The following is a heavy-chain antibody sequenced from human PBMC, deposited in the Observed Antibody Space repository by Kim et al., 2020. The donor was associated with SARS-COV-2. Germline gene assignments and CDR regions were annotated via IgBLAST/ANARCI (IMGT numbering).Heavy chain of an antibody. CDR1: GFSISSGYN. V-gene: IGHV4-38-2*02. J-gene: IGHJ3*02. D-gene: IGHD3-10*01. Sequence: SETLSLTCTVSGFSISSGYNWGWIRQPPGKGLEWIGSIYHSGSTYHNPSLKSRVTISVDTSKNQFSLKLSSVTAADTAVYYCARLRGAKGRDAFDIWGQG. CDR2: IYHSGST. CDR3: ARLRGAKGRDAFDI.